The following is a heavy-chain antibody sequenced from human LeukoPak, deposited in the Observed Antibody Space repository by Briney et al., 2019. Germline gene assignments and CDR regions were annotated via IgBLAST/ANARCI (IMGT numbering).Heavy chain of an antibody. Sequence: ASVKVSCKASGYTFSSYVLTWVRQAPGQGLVWMGRISAYTGNSNYAQKFQDRVTMTTDMSTSTAYTELRNLTSDDTAVYYCARTMTTMTTHGELDFWGQGTLVTVSS. J-gene: IGHJ4*02. CDR2: ISAYTGNS. V-gene: IGHV1-18*01. CDR3: ARTMTTMTTHGELDF. D-gene: IGHD4-11*01. CDR1: GYTFSSYV.